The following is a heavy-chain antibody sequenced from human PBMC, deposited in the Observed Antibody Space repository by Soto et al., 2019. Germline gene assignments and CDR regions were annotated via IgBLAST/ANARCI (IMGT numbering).Heavy chain of an antibody. CDR3: ARGDGYTVFDY. V-gene: IGHV1-69*13. CDR2: IIPIFGTA. Sequence: ASVNVSCKASGGTFGSYAISWVRQAPGQGLEWMGGIIPIFGTANYAQKFQGRVTITADESTSTAYMELSSLRSEDTAVYYCARGDGYTVFDYWGQGPLVTVSS. D-gene: IGHD5-12*01. J-gene: IGHJ4*02. CDR1: GGTFGSYA.